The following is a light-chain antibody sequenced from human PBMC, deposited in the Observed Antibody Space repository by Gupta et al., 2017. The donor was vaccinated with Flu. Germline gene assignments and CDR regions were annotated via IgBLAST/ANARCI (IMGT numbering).Light chain of an antibody. CDR3: MQGAHWPWT. CDR1: QGLVYSDGNTY. Sequence: EVVMTQSPLSLAVTLGQPASISCRSSQGLVYSDGNTYLHWFQQRPGQSPRRLIHLVSYRDSGVPDRLSGSGSGTYFTLKISRVEADDVGVYYCMQGAHWPWTFGQGTRVEIK. CDR2: LVS. V-gene: IGKV2-30*01. J-gene: IGKJ1*01.